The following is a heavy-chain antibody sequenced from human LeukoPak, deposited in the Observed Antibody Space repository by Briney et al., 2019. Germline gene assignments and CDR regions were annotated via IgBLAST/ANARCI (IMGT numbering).Heavy chain of an antibody. V-gene: IGHV4-34*01. D-gene: IGHD2/OR15-2a*01. J-gene: IGHJ5*02. Sequence: SETLSLTCAVYGGSFSGYYWSWIRQPPGKGLEWIGEINHSGSTNYNPSLKSRVTISVDKSKNQFSLKLSSVTAADTAVYYCAKNIAKTFDPWGQGTLVTVSS. CDR2: INHSGST. CDR1: GGSFSGYY. CDR3: AKNIAKTFDP.